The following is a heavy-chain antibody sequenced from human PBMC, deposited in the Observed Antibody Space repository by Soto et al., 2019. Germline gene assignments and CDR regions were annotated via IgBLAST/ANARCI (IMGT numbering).Heavy chain of an antibody. D-gene: IGHD3-22*01. Sequence: PGGSLRLSCAASGFTFSDYYMSWIRQAPGKGLEWVSAISGSGGSTYYADSVKGRFTISRDNSKNTLYLQMNSLRAEDTAVYYFAPSSGQPQHDYWGQRTLVTVSS. CDR3: APSSGQPQHDY. CDR1: GFTFSDYY. CDR2: ISGSGGST. J-gene: IGHJ4*02. V-gene: IGHV3-23*01.